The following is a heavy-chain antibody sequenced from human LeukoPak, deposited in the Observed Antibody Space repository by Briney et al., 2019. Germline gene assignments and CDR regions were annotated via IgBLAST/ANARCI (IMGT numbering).Heavy chain of an antibody. V-gene: IGHV4-59*01. CDR1: GGSISSYY. Sequence: SETLSLTCTVSGGSISSYYWSWIRQPPRKGLEWIGYIYYSGSTNYNPSLKSRVTISVDTSKNQFSLKLSSVTAADTAVYYCARGHRGSSSPRGYYYYMDVWGKGTTVTVSS. CDR2: IYYSGST. D-gene: IGHD6-6*01. J-gene: IGHJ6*03. CDR3: ARGHRGSSSPRGYYYYMDV.